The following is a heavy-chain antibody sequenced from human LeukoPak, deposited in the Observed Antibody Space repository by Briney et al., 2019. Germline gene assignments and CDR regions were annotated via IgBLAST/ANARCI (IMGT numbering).Heavy chain of an antibody. D-gene: IGHD2-2*01. V-gene: IGHV1-46*01. Sequence: ASVKVSCKASGYTFTSYYMHWVRQAPGQGLEWMGIINHSGGSTSYAQKFQGRVTMTRDTSTSTVYMELSSLRSEDTAVYYCARDPARYCSSTSCYGMDVWGQGTTVTVSS. CDR3: ARDPARYCSSTSCYGMDV. CDR2: INHSGGST. J-gene: IGHJ6*02. CDR1: GYTFTSYY.